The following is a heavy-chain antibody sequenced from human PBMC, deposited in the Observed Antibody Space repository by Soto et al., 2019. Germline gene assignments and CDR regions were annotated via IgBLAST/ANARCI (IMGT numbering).Heavy chain of an antibody. CDR3: AYGGSCDY. J-gene: IGHJ4*02. Sequence: EVQLVESGGGLVQPGGSLRLSCAASGFSFNTYETNWVRQAPGKGLEWVSYISTSGSTIYYADSVKGRFTISRDNGKNSLYLQMNSLRAEDTAVYYCAYGGSCDYWGQGTHVTVSS. D-gene: IGHD1-26*01. CDR2: ISTSGSTI. V-gene: IGHV3-48*03. CDR1: GFSFNTYE.